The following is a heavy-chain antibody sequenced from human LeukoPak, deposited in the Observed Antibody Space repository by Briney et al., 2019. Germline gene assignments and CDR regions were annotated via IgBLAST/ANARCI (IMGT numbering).Heavy chain of an antibody. CDR2: INLNSGGT. Sequence: ASVKVSCKASGYTFTNYGISWVRQAPGQGLEWMGWINLNSGGTNYAQKFQGWVTMTRDTSISTAYMELSRLRSDDTAVYYCARDTVTTHPYYYYGMDVWGQGTTVTVSS. V-gene: IGHV1-2*04. CDR1: GYTFTNYG. D-gene: IGHD4-17*01. CDR3: ARDTVTTHPYYYYGMDV. J-gene: IGHJ6*02.